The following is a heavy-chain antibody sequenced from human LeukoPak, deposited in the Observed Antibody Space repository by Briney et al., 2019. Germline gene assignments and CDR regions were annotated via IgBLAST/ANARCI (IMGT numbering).Heavy chain of an antibody. Sequence: RASETLSLTCAVYGGSFSGYYWSWIRQPPGKGLEWIGEINHSGSTNYNPSLKSRVTLSVDTSKNQFSLKLSSVTAADTAVYYCARHGQRRYQLPHDYWGQGTLVTVSS. CDR2: INHSGST. V-gene: IGHV4-34*01. CDR3: ARHGQRRYQLPHDY. CDR1: GGSFSGYY. J-gene: IGHJ4*02. D-gene: IGHD2-2*01.